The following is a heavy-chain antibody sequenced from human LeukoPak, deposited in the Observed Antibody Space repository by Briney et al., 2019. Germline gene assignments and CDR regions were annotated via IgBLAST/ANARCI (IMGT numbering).Heavy chain of an antibody. CDR2: ISSSSSYI. CDR3: ASGAYDSSGYLGY. CDR1: GFTFSSYS. J-gene: IGHJ4*02. D-gene: IGHD3-22*01. V-gene: IGHV3-21*01. Sequence: GGSLRLSCAASGFTFSSYSMNWVRQAPGKGLEWVSSISSSSSYIYYADSVKGRFTISRENAKNSLYLQMNSLRAGDTAVYYCASGAYDSSGYLGYWGQGTLVTVSS.